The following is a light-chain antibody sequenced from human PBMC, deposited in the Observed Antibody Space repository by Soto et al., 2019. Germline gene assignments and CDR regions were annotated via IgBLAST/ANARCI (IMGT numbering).Light chain of an antibody. Sequence: DVVLTQSPLSLPVILGQPASISCRSSQSLVYSDGNAYLNWFHQRPGQSPRRLIYKASKRDSGAAARFSGSGSGTDFTLKISGVEAEDVGLYYCMQGPHWPPRTFGQGTKLEIK. CDR3: MQGPHWPPRT. CDR2: KAS. V-gene: IGKV2-30*01. CDR1: QSLVYSDGNAY. J-gene: IGKJ2*01.